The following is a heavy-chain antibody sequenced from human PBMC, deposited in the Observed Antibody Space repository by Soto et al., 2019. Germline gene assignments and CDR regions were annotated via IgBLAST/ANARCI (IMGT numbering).Heavy chain of an antibody. CDR2: ISGSGGSK. Sequence: GGSLRLSCAASGFTFSSYAMSWVRQAPGKGLEWVSAISGSGGSKEYADSVKGRFTISRDNSKNTLYLQMNSLGAEDTAVYYCARDGIGGTVFRGYLDYWGRGTVVTVPQ. J-gene: IGHJ4*02. CDR3: ARDGIGGTVFRGYLDY. V-gene: IGHV3-23*01. D-gene: IGHD1-7*01. CDR1: GFTFSSYA.